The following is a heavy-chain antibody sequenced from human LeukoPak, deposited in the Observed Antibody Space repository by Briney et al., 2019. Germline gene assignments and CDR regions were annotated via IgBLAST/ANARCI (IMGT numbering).Heavy chain of an antibody. CDR3: SSGYCGGACQLGGVDM. V-gene: IGHV4-39*07. CDR2: IYYSGST. Sequence: PSETLSLTCTVSGGSISSYYWGWIRQPPGKVLEWIGSIYYSGSTYYNPSLKSRVTISVDTSKNQFSLKLSSVTAADTAVYYCSSGYCGGACQLGGVDMWGQGTMVTVSS. D-gene: IGHD2-21*02. J-gene: IGHJ3*02. CDR1: GGSISSYY.